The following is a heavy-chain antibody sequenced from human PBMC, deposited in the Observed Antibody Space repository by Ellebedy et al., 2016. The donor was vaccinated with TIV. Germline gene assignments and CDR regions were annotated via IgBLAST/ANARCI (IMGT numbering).Heavy chain of an antibody. V-gene: IGHV1-69*06. Sequence: SVKVSXXASGGTFSSYAISWVRQAPGQGLEWMGGIIPIFGTANYAQKFQGRVTITADKSTSTAYMELSSLRSEDTAVYYCAGIVVVPAAMADAFDIWGQGTMVTVSS. CDR1: GGTFSSYA. CDR2: IIPIFGTA. D-gene: IGHD2-2*01. J-gene: IGHJ3*02. CDR3: AGIVVVPAAMADAFDI.